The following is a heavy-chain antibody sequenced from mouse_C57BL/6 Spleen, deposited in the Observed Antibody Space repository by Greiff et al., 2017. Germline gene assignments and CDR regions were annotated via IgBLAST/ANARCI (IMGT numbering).Heavy chain of an antibody. CDR1: GFTFTDYY. V-gene: IGHV7-3*01. Sequence: EVKVVESGGGLVQPGGSLSLSCAASGFTFTDYYMSWVRQPPGKALEWLGFIRNKANGYTTEYSASVKGRFTISRDNSQSILYLQMNALRAEDSATYYCARYIGSYYEYDGDWYFDVWGTGTTVTVSS. D-gene: IGHD2-4*01. J-gene: IGHJ1*03. CDR2: IRNKANGYTT. CDR3: ARYIGSYYEYDGDWYFDV.